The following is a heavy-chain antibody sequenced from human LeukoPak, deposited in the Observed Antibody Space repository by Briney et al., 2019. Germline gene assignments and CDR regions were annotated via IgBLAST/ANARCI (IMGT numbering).Heavy chain of an antibody. CDR3: VRQPDSGRYGFDH. V-gene: IGHV3-13*01. CDR2: IGSGGYT. J-gene: IGHJ4*02. CDR1: GFTFKDYD. D-gene: IGHD6-19*01. Sequence: PGGSLRLSCVVSGFTFKDYDIHWVRQTTGKGLEWVSAIGSGGYTYYADSVRGRFTISREDAETSLSLQMNNLGAEDTAVYYCVRQPDSGRYGFDHWGQGTLVTVSS.